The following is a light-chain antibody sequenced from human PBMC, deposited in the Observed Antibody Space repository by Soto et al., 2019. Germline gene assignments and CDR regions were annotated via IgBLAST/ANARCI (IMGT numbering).Light chain of an antibody. J-gene: IGLJ1*01. CDR3: QSYDSSLSGYV. V-gene: IGLV1-40*01. Sequence: QSVLTQPPSVSGAPGQRVTISCTGSSSNIGAGFDVHWYQQLPGTAPKLLIYGNVDRPSGVPDRFSGSKSGTSASLAITGLLAEDEADYYCQSYDSSLSGYVFGTGTKLTVL. CDR1: SSNIGAGFD. CDR2: GNV.